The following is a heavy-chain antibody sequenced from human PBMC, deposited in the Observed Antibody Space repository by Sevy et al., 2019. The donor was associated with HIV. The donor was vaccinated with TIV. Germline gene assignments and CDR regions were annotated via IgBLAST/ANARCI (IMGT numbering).Heavy chain of an antibody. CDR2: IRSKAYGGTT. CDR3: TRDFKDLVPASGYYYYGMDV. Sequence: GGSLRLSCTASGFTFGDYAMSWFRQAPGKGLEWVGFIRSKAYGGTTECAASVKGRFTISRDDSKSIAYLQMNSLKTEDTAVYYCTRDFKDLVPASGYYYYGMDVWGQGTTVTVSS. J-gene: IGHJ6*02. CDR1: GFTFGDYA. V-gene: IGHV3-49*03. D-gene: IGHD2-2*01.